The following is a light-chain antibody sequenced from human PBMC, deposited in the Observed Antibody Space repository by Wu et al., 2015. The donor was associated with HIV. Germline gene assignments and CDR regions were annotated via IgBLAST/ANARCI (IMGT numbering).Light chain of an antibody. CDR1: QSVSSN. CDR2: DTS. CDR3: QQRGGWPLT. V-gene: IGKV3D-15*01. Sequence: EIVMTQSPATLSVSPGERATLSCRASQSVSSNLAWYQQKPGQAPRLLIYDTSDRAPDVPARFTGGGSGTDFTLIISSLQPEDFAIYYCQQRGGWPLTFGGGAKVEIK. J-gene: IGKJ4*01.